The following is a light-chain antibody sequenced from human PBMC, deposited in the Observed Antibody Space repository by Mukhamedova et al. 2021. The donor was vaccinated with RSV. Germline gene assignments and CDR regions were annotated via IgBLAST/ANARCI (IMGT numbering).Light chain of an antibody. CDR2: SAS. J-gene: IGKJ2*04. V-gene: IGKV1-9*01. Sequence: GRAPKLLISSASTLQSGVPSRFSGSGSGTEFTLTISSLQPEDFGTYYCQQLHSYLLCSFVQGTKLEI. CDR3: QQLHSYLLCS.